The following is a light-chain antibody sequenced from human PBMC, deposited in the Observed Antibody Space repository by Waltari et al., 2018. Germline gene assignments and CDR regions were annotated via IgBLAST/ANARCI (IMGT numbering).Light chain of an antibody. Sequence: DIQMTQSPSTLSASVGDRVTITCRARQSVSDWLAWYQQKPGKAPELLIFDVSTLKSGVPSRFSGRGSGTEFTLTISSLQPDDFATYYCQHYSHSSPWTFGQGTKVAIK. CDR1: QSVSDW. CDR2: DVS. CDR3: QHYSHSSPWT. V-gene: IGKV1-5*01. J-gene: IGKJ1*01.